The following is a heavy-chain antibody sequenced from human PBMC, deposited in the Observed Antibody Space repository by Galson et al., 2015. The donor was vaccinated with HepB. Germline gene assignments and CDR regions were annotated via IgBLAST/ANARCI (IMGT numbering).Heavy chain of an antibody. J-gene: IGHJ4*02. Sequence: SVKVSCKASGGTFSSYTLSWVRQAPGQGLEWMGRIIPILGITNYAQKFQGRVTITADKSTSTAYMELSSLRSEDTAMNYCAKMYYSDSSGYWEDDDYWGQGTLVTVSS. CDR1: GGTFSSYT. CDR3: AKMYYSDSSGYWEDDDY. V-gene: IGHV1-69*02. D-gene: IGHD3-22*01. CDR2: IIPILGIT.